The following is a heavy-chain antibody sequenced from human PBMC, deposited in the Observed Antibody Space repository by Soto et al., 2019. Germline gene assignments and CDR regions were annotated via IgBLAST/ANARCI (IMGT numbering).Heavy chain of an antibody. Sequence: GESLKISCKGSGYSFTSYWIGWVRQMPGKGLEWMGIIYPGDSDTRYSPSFQGQVTISADKSISTAYLQWSSLKASDTAMYYCARHVGYSGYYSPNYYYYGMDVWGQGTTVTVSS. J-gene: IGHJ6*02. CDR2: IYPGDSDT. CDR1: GYSFTSYW. D-gene: IGHD5-12*01. CDR3: ARHVGYSGYYSPNYYYYGMDV. V-gene: IGHV5-51*01.